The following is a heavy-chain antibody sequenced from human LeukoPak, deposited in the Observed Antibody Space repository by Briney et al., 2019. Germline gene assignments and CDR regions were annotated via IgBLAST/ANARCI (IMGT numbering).Heavy chain of an antibody. CDR1: GYTFTSYD. D-gene: IGHD6-19*01. CDR3: ASGQWLVSDFDY. CDR2: INPNSGGT. J-gene: IGHJ4*02. Sequence: ASVKVSCKASGYTFTSYDINWVRQATGQGLEWMGWINPNSGGTNYAQKFQGRVTMTRDTSISTAYMELSRLRSDDTAVYYCASGQWLVSDFDYWGQGTLITVSS. V-gene: IGHV1-2*02.